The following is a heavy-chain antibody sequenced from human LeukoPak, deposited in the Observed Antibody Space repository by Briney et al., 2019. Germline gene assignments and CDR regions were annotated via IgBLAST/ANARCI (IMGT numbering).Heavy chain of an antibody. V-gene: IGHV5-51*01. D-gene: IGHD2-15*01. J-gene: IGHJ5*02. Sequence: GESLKTSCKGSGYSFSSYWIAWVRQMPGKGLEWMGIIYPADSDIRYSPSFQGQVTISADKSISTAYLQWNSLKASDTAMYYCARQEYCSGGSCYTWFDPWGQGTLVTVSS. CDR1: GYSFSSYW. CDR2: IYPADSDI. CDR3: ARQEYCSGGSCYTWFDP.